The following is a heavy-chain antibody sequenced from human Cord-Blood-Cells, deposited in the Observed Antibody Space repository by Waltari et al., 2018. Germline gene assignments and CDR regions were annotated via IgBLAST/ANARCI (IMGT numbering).Heavy chain of an antibody. CDR2: IYYSGST. Sequence: QVQLQESGPGLVKPSETLSLTCTVSGGSISSHYWSWIRQPPGKGLEWIGYIYYSGSTNSNPSLKSRVTISVDTSKNQFSLKLSSVTAADTAVYYCARGLLNAFDIWGQGTMVTVSS. D-gene: IGHD1-26*01. J-gene: IGHJ3*02. V-gene: IGHV4-59*11. CDR1: GGSISSHY. CDR3: ARGLLNAFDI.